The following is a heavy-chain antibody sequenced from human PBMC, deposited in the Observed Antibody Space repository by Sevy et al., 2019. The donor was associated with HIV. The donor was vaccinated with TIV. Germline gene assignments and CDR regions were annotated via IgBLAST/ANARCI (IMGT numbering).Heavy chain of an antibody. CDR2: ISSSGSTI. D-gene: IGHD6-13*01. CDR1: GFTFSDYY. V-gene: IGHV3-11*01. CDR3: AKDIAPGIAAAGANYFDY. Sequence: GGSLRLSCAASGFTFSDYYMSWIRQAPGKGLEWVSYISSSGSTIYYADSVKGRFTISRDNAKNSLYLQMNSLRAEDTALYYCAKDIAPGIAAAGANYFDYWGQGTLVTVSS. J-gene: IGHJ4*02.